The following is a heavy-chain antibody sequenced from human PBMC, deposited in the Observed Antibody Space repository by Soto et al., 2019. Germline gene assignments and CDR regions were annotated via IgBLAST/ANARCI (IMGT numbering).Heavy chain of an antibody. V-gene: IGHV6-1*01. CDR1: GDSVSSNSAA. Sequence: PSQTLSLTCAISGDSVSSNSAAWNWIRQSPSRGLEWLGRTYYRSKWYNDYAVSVKSRITINPDTSKNQFSLQLNSVTPEDTAVYYCARGKNHPIWSGYPYYYYYYMDVWGKGTTVTVSS. CDR2: TYYRSKWYN. D-gene: IGHD3-3*01. J-gene: IGHJ6*03. CDR3: ARGKNHPIWSGYPYYYYYYMDV.